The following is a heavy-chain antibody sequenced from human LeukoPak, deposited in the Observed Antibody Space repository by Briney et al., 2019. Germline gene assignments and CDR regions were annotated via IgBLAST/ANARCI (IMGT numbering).Heavy chain of an antibody. D-gene: IGHD6-19*01. CDR2: ISYDGSNK. CDR3: AGEAGSGCCGR. CDR1: GFTFSSYA. V-gene: IGHV3-30*04. J-gene: IGHJ4*02. Sequence: GGSLRLSCAASGFTFSSYAMHWVRQAPGKGLEWVAVISYDGSNKYYADSVKGRFTISRDNSKNTLYLQMNSLRAEDTAVYYCAGEAGSGCCGRWGQGTLVTVSS.